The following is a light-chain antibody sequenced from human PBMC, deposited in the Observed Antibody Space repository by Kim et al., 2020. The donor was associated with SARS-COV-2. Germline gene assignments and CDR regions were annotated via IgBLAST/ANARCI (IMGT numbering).Light chain of an antibody. CDR1: SGSIASNY. J-gene: IGLJ3*02. V-gene: IGLV6-57*02. Sequence: NFMLTQPHSVSESTGKTVTISCAGRSGSIASNYVQWYQQRPGSAPATLIFEDNRRPSGVPDRFSGSIDSSSNSASLTISGLRTEDEADYYCQSYDDNNHWVFGGGTQLTVL. CDR3: QSYDDNNHWV. CDR2: EDN.